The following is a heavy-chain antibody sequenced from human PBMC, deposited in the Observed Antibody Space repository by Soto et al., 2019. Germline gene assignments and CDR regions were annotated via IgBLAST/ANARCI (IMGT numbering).Heavy chain of an antibody. CDR1: GFTFSSYA. V-gene: IGHV3-23*01. D-gene: IGHD3-16*01. CDR2: ISGSGGST. Sequence: EVQLLESGGGLVQPGGSLRLSCAASGFTFSSYAMSWVRQAPGKGLEWVSAISGSGGSTYYADSVKGRFTISRDNSKNALYLRMNSMRAEDTAVYYCGKEMDYDYVWGSYGYSRYFVYWGQGTLVTVSS. J-gene: IGHJ4*02. CDR3: GKEMDYDYVWGSYGYSRYFVY.